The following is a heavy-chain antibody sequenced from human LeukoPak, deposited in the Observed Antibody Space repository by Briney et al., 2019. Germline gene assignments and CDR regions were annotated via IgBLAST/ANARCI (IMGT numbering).Heavy chain of an antibody. CDR3: ARGVWQWRNWFDP. CDR2: IYYSGST. Sequence: SETLSLTCTVSGGSISSYYWSWIRQPPGKALEWIGYIYYSGSTNYNPSLKSRVTISVDTSKNQFSLKLSSVTAADTAVYYCARGVWQWRNWFDPWGQGTLVTVSS. V-gene: IGHV4-59*08. J-gene: IGHJ5*02. D-gene: IGHD6-19*01. CDR1: GGSISSYY.